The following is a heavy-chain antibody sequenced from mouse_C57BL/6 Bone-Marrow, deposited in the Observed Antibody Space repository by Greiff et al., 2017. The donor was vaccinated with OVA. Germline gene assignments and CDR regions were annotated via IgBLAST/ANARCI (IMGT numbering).Heavy chain of an antibody. CDR2: IDPSDSDT. Sequence: QVQLQQPGAELVMPGASVKLSCKASGYTFTSYWMHWVKQRPGQGLEWIGEIDPSDSDTNYNQKFKGKSTLTVDKSSSTAYMQLSSLTSEDSAVLYGARRGFYYDYDRYYFDYWGQGTTLTVSS. V-gene: IGHV1-69*01. CDR3: ARRGFYYDYDRYYFDY. D-gene: IGHD2-4*01. CDR1: GYTFTSYW. J-gene: IGHJ2*01.